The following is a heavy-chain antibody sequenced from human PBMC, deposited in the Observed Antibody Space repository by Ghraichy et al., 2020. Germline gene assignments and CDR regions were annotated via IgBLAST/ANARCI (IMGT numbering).Heavy chain of an antibody. CDR1: GFTFSDYY. V-gene: IGHV3-11*06. CDR2: ISSSSSYT. D-gene: IGHD3-10*01. J-gene: IGHJ5*02. Sequence: GGSLRLSCAASGFTFSDYYMSWIRQAPGKGLEWVSYISSSSSYTNYADSVKGRFIISRDNAKNSLYLQMNSLRAEDTAVYYCARNVSEKYYYGSGSYYTTVNWFDPWGQGTLVTVSS. CDR3: ARNVSEKYYYGSGSYYTTVNWFDP.